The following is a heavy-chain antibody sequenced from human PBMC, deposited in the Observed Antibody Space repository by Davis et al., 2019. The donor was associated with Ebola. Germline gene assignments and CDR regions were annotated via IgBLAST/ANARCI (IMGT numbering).Heavy chain of an antibody. V-gene: IGHV5-51*01. Sequence: KVSCKGSGYSFTNYWIGWVRQMPGRGLEWMGIIYPGDSDTIYSPSFQGQVTISVDKSISTAYLQWSSLKASDTAMYYCARQGYCNSTSCNNWFDPWGQGTLVTVSS. CDR1: GYSFTNYW. D-gene: IGHD2-2*01. J-gene: IGHJ5*02. CDR2: IYPGDSDT. CDR3: ARQGYCNSTSCNNWFDP.